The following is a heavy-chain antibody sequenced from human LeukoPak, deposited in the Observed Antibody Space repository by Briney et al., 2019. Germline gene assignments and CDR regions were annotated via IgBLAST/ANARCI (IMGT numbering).Heavy chain of an antibody. CDR1: GFTFSSYA. V-gene: IGHV3-23*01. Sequence: GGSLRLSCAASGFTFSSYAMSWVRQAPGKGLEWVSAISGSGGSTYYADSVKGRFTISRDNSKNTLYLQMNSLRAEDTAVYYCAKGWRFSGGSCFSPAFDIWGQGTMVTVSS. CDR3: AKGWRFSGGSCFSPAFDI. CDR2: ISGSGGST. J-gene: IGHJ3*02. D-gene: IGHD2-15*01.